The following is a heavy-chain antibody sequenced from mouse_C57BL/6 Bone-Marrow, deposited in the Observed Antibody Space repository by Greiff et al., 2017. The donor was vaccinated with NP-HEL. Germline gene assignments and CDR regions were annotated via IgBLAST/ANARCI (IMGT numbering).Heavy chain of an antibody. Sequence: QVQLQQPGAELVMPGASVKLSCKASGYTFTSYWMHWVKQRPGQGLEWIGEIDPSDSYTNSNQKFKGKSTLTVDKSSSTAYMQLSSLTSEDSAVYYCATYYDFAYWGQGTLVTVSA. CDR2: IDPSDSYT. J-gene: IGHJ3*01. D-gene: IGHD2-4*01. CDR3: ATYYDFAY. CDR1: GYTFTSYW. V-gene: IGHV1-69*01.